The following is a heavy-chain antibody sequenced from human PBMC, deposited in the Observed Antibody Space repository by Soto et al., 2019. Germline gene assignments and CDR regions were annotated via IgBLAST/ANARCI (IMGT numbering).Heavy chain of an antibody. J-gene: IGHJ5*02. V-gene: IGHV4-39*01. CDR2: IYYSGST. D-gene: IGHD1-7*01. CDR3: ARLGLELGWFDP. Sequence: SETLSLTCTVSGVSISSSSYYWGWIRQPPGKGLEWIGSIYYSGSTYNNPSLKSRVTISVDTSKNQFSLKLSDVTAADTAVYYCARLGLELGWFDPWGQGTLVTVSS. CDR1: GVSISSSSYY.